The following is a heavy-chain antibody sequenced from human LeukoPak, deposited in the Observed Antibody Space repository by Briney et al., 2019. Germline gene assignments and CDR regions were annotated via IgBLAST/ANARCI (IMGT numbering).Heavy chain of an antibody. V-gene: IGHV3-48*03. Sequence: PGGSLRLSCAASGFTFSSYEMNWVRQAPGKGLEWVSYISSSGSTIYYADSVKGRFTISRDNAKNSLYLQMNSLRAEDTAVYYCARAETVVMTIDAFDIWGQGTMVTVSS. D-gene: IGHD4-23*01. CDR3: ARAETVVMTIDAFDI. J-gene: IGHJ3*02. CDR1: GFTFSSYE. CDR2: ISSSGSTI.